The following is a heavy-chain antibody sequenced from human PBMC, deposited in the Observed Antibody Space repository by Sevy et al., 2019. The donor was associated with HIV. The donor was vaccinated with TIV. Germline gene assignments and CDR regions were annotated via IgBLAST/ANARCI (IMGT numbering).Heavy chain of an antibody. D-gene: IGHD2-2*01. CDR1: GFTFNTYW. J-gene: IGHJ4*02. Sequence: GGSLRLSCVASGFTFNTYWMTWVRQAPGKGLEWVANINPDGSEKDYVDSLKGRFTVSRDNAETSLYLHMNSLRVEDTAVYFCARLLWDVVVVPGTTPGQYFDYWGQGTLVTDSS. CDR3: ARLLWDVVVVPGTTPGQYFDY. V-gene: IGHV3-7*01. CDR2: INPDGSEK.